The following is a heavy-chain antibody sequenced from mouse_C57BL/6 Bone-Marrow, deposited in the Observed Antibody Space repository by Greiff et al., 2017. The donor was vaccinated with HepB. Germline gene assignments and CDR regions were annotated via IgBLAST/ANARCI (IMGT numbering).Heavy chain of an antibody. D-gene: IGHD2-5*01. CDR3: ARTVYYSNYDYYAMGY. Sequence: VQLQQSGAELVRPGASVKLSCKASGYTFTDYYIHWVKQRPGQGLEWIARIYPGSGNTYYNEKFKGKDTLTAEKSSSTAYVQLSSLTSEDSAVYCCARTVYYSNYDYYAMGYWGQGTSVTVAS. CDR1: GYTFTDYY. J-gene: IGHJ4*01. V-gene: IGHV1-76*01. CDR2: IYPGSGNT.